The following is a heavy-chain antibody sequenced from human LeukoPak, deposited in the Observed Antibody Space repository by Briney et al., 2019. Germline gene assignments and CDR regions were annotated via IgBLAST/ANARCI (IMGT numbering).Heavy chain of an antibody. Sequence: SETLSLTCTVSGGSISSYYWSWIRQPPGKGLEWIGYIYYSGSTNYNPSLKSRVTISVDTSKNQFSLKLSSVTAADTAVYYCARAGYSYGYGGVDYWGQGTLVTVSS. CDR3: ARAGYSYGYGGVDY. CDR1: GGSISSYY. D-gene: IGHD5-18*01. V-gene: IGHV4-59*12. J-gene: IGHJ4*02. CDR2: IYYSGST.